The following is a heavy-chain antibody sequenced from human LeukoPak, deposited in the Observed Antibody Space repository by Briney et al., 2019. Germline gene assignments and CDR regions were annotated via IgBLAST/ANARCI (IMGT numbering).Heavy chain of an antibody. D-gene: IGHD3-22*01. Sequence: PGGSLRLSCAASGFSVSNHSMSWVRRAPGKGLEWVSLIYSGGSTYDADSVRGRFTISRHNSKNTLYPQMNSLRPEDTAVYYCARGGFYDSSGYYHYWGQGTLVTVSS. CDR2: IYSGGST. J-gene: IGHJ4*02. CDR1: GFSVSNHS. V-gene: IGHV3-53*04. CDR3: ARGGFYDSSGYYHY.